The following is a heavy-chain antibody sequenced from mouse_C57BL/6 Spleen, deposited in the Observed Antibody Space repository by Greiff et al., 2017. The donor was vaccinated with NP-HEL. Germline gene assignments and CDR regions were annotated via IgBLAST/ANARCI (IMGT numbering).Heavy chain of an antibody. Sequence: ESGPGLVKPSQSLSLTCSVTGYSITSGYYWNWIRQFPGNKLEWMGYISYDGSNNYNPSLKNRISITRDTSKNQFFLKLNSVTTEDTATYYCARDSSYGAMDYWGQGTSVTVSS. D-gene: IGHD1-1*01. CDR2: ISYDGSN. CDR3: ARDSSYGAMDY. J-gene: IGHJ4*01. V-gene: IGHV3-6*01. CDR1: GYSITSGYY.